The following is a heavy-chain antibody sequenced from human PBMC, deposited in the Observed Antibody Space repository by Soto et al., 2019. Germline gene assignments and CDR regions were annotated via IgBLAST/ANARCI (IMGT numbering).Heavy chain of an antibody. CDR1: GDSVSSNSAA. CDR3: ARGGPAGDLKRYNWFDP. Sequence: KQSQTLSLTCAISGDSVSSNSAAWNWIRQSPSSCLEWLGRTYYRSKWYNDYAVSVKSRITINPDTSKNQFSLKLNSVTPEDTAVYYCARGGPAGDLKRYNWFDPWGQGTLVTVSS. J-gene: IGHJ5*02. V-gene: IGHV6-1*01. D-gene: IGHD3-16*01. CDR2: TYYRSKWYN.